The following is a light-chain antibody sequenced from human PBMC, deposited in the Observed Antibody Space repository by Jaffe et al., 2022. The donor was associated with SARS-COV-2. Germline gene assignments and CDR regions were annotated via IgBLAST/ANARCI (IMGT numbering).Light chain of an antibody. Sequence: DIQMTQSPSTLSASVGDRVIITCRASQTISSWLAWYQQKPGKAPNLLINKASSLESGVPSRFSGSGSGTEFTLTISSLQPDDFATYYCQQYNSYPWTFGQGTKVEIK. CDR2: KAS. V-gene: IGKV1-5*03. CDR1: QTISSW. J-gene: IGKJ1*01. CDR3: QQYNSYPWT.